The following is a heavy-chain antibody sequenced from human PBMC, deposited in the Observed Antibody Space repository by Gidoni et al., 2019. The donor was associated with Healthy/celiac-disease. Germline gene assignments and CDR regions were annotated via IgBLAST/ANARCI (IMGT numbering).Heavy chain of an antibody. V-gene: IGHV3-21*01. Sequence: EVQLVESGGGLVKPGGSLRLSCAASGFTFSSYSMNWVRQAPGKGLEWVSSISSSSSYIYYADSVKGRFTISRDNAKNSLYLQMNSLRAEDTAVYYCARGDYGDYTYYGMDVWGQGTTVTVSS. J-gene: IGHJ6*02. CDR3: ARGDYGDYTYYGMDV. D-gene: IGHD4-17*01. CDR2: ISSSSSYI. CDR1: GFTFSSYS.